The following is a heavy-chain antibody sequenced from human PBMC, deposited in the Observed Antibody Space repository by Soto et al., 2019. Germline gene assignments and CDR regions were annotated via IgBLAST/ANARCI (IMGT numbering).Heavy chain of an antibody. J-gene: IGHJ4*02. CDR2: IIPIFGTA. V-gene: IGHV1-69*01. D-gene: IGHD1-26*01. CDR1: GGTFSSYA. CDR3: VFSGGLLSSFAS. Sequence: QVQLVQSGAEVKKPGSSVKVSCKASGGTFSSYAISWVRQAPGQGLEWMGGIIPIFGTANYAQKFQGRVTITADESTTTAYMERGSLTSEDTAGYYSVFSGGLLSSFASGGKGTLVPVSS.